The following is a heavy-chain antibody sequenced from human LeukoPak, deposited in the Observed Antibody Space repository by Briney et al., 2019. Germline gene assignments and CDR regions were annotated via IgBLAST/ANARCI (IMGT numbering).Heavy chain of an antibody. Sequence: PSETLSLTCAVYGGSFSDYYWSWIRQPPGKGLEWIGEINHSGSTNYNPSLKSRVTISVDTSKNQFSLKLSSVTAADTAVYYCARCKGIAAAGTKRAWFDPWGQGTLVTVSS. V-gene: IGHV4-34*01. D-gene: IGHD6-13*01. CDR1: GGSFSDYY. CDR2: INHSGST. CDR3: ARCKGIAAAGTKRAWFDP. J-gene: IGHJ5*02.